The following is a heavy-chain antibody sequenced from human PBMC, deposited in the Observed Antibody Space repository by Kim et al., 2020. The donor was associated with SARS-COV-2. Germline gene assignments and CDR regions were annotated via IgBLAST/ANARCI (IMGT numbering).Heavy chain of an antibody. J-gene: IGHJ5*02. Sequence: SVKVSCKASGFTFTSSAVQWVRQARGQRLEWIGWIVVGSGNTNYAQKFQERVTITRDMSTSTAYMELSSLRSEDTAVYYCASSSLTRAPFDPWGQGTLVTVSS. D-gene: IGHD6-13*01. CDR1: GFTFTSSA. CDR2: IVVGSGNT. CDR3: ASSSLTRAPFDP. V-gene: IGHV1-58*01.